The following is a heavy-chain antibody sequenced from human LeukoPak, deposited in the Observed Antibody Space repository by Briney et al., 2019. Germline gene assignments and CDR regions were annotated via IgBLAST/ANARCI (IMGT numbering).Heavy chain of an antibody. V-gene: IGHV3-53*01. J-gene: IGHJ4*02. D-gene: IGHD6-19*01. Sequence: GGSLRLSCAASGFTDSSNYMSWLRQAPGKGLEWVSVIYSGGSTYYADSVKGRFTISRDNSKNKLYLQMKSQRAEDTAVYYCARLYSSGWYYFDYGGQGTLVTVSS. CDR2: IYSGGST. CDR3: ARLYSSGWYYFDY. CDR1: GFTDSSNY.